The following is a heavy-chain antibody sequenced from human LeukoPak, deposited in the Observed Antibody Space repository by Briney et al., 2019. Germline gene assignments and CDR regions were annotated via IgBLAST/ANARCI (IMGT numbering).Heavy chain of an antibody. Sequence: PSETLSLTSAVYDYTISSGHYWVRIRQPPGKGLEYIGNIYHSGSSHYNPSLKSQVTITVDTSNNQFSLKLISVTAADTAFYYRASAKNSDFFYYYVGFWDKGTTVTVSS. V-gene: IGHV4-38-2*01. CDR1: DYTISSGHY. CDR2: IYHSGSS. CDR3: ASAKNSDFFYYYVGF. D-gene: IGHD4-23*01. J-gene: IGHJ6*03.